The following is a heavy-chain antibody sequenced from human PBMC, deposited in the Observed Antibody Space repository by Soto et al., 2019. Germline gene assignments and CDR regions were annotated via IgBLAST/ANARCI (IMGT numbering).Heavy chain of an antibody. D-gene: IGHD6-19*01. Sequence: PGESLKISCKGSGYSFTSYWITWVRQMPGKGLEWMGRIDPSDSYTKYSPSFQGHVTMSADKSISNVYLQWSSLKASDTAIYYCARPRQRSSSDWYLSGYGMDVCGQGTTVTVSS. V-gene: IGHV5-10-1*01. J-gene: IGHJ6*02. CDR1: GYSFTSYW. CDR3: ARPRQRSSSDWYLSGYGMDV. CDR2: IDPSDSYT.